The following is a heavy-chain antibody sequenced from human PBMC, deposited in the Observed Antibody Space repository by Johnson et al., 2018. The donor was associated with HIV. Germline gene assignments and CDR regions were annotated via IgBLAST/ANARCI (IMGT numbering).Heavy chain of an antibody. CDR2: IKGKTDGGAT. V-gene: IGHV3-15*01. CDR3: SREVYQMTAFDI. J-gene: IGHJ3*02. CDR1: GFTFNNAW. Sequence: VQLVESGGNLVKPGGSLRLSCAASGFTFNNAWMSWVRQAPGKGLEWVGRIKGKTDGGATDYPAPVKDRFTISRDDSKNTLYLQINSLKTDDTGVYYCSREVYQMTAFDIWGQGTVVTVSS. D-gene: IGHD2-2*01.